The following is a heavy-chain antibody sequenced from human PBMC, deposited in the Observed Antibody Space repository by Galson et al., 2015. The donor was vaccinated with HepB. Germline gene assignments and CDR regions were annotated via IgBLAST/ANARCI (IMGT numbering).Heavy chain of an antibody. V-gene: IGHV7-4-1*02. CDR3: VFLRGYDLKPLDY. CDR2: INTNTGNP. D-gene: IGHD5-12*01. Sequence: SVKVSCKASGYTFTSYAMNWVRQAPGQGLEWMGWINTNTGNPTYAQGFTGRFVFSLDTSVSTAYLQVNSLRAEDTAVYYCVFLRGYDLKPLDYWGQGTLVTVSS. CDR1: GYTFTSYA. J-gene: IGHJ4*02.